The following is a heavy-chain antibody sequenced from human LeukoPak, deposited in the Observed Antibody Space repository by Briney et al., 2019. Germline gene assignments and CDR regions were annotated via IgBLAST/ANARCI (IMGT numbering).Heavy chain of an antibody. Sequence: GGSLRLSCAASGFTFSNYDLNWVRQAPGKGLEWVSYIGSTGSTNYADSVKGRFTISRDIAENSLYLQMSSLGAEDTAVYYCARGLRNTIFGGRYYWGQGTLVSVSS. CDR2: IGSTGST. J-gene: IGHJ4*02. CDR3: ARGLRNTIFGGRYY. D-gene: IGHD3-3*01. CDR1: GFTFSNYD. V-gene: IGHV3-48*03.